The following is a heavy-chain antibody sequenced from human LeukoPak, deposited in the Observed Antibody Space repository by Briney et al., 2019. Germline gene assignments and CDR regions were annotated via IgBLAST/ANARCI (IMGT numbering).Heavy chain of an antibody. J-gene: IGHJ4*02. CDR1: GFTFSSYA. V-gene: IGHV3-23*01. CDR3: AKDPNPVTTSYFEY. CDR2: ISGSGGTT. D-gene: IGHD4-17*01. Sequence: GGSLRLSCAASGFTFSSYAMSWVRQAPGKGLEWVSVISGSGGTTYYADFVKGRFTISRDNSENTLYLQMNSLRAEDTAIYYCAKDPNPVTTSYFEYWGQGTLAIVSS.